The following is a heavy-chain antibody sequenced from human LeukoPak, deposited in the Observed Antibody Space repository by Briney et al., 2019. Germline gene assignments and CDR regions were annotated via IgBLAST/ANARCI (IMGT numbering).Heavy chain of an antibody. CDR2: IWYDGSNK. CDR1: GFTFSSYG. D-gene: IGHD3-22*01. CDR3: ARGDAYDSSGYYVN. Sequence: PGGSLRLSCAASGFTFSSYGMHWVRQAPGKGLEWVAVIWYDGSNKYYADSVKGRFTISRDNSKNTLYLQMNSLRAEDTAVYYCARGDAYDSSGYYVNWGQGTLVTVSS. V-gene: IGHV3-33*01. J-gene: IGHJ4*02.